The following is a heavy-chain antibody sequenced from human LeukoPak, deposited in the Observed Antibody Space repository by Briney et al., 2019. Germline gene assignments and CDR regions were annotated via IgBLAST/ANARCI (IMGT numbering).Heavy chain of an antibody. V-gene: IGHV3-74*01. CDR1: GFTFSSYW. CDR3: ARAGARGGIVYYFDY. D-gene: IGHD3-10*01. Sequence: PGGSLRLSCAASGFTFSSYWMHWVRQGPGKGLVWVSRINTDGSSTNYADSVKGRFTISRDNAKNTLYLQMNSLRAEDTAVYYCARAGARGGIVYYFDYWGQGTLVPVSS. J-gene: IGHJ4*02. CDR2: INTDGSST.